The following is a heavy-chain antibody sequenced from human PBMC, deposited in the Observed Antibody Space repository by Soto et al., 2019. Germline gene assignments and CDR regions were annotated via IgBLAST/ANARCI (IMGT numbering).Heavy chain of an antibody. CDR3: ARDLIVLVPAAMLGDLDY. J-gene: IGHJ4*02. V-gene: IGHV1-18*01. Sequence: QVQLVQSGAEVKKPGASVKVSCKASGYTFTSYGISWVRQAPGQGLEWMGWISAYNGNTNYAQKLQGRVTMTTDTSTSTAYMELRSLRSDDTAVYYCARDLIVLVPAAMLGDLDYWGQGTLVTVSS. D-gene: IGHD2-2*01. CDR2: ISAYNGNT. CDR1: GYTFTSYG.